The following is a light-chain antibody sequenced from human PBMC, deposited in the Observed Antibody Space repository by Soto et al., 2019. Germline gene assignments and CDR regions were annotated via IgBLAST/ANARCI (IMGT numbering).Light chain of an antibody. CDR3: QQYDKWPRT. V-gene: IGKV3-15*01. CDR1: QSVSRK. CDR2: GAS. J-gene: IGKJ1*01. Sequence: EVLMTQSPATLYVSPGERATLSCRASQSVSRKLAWYQQIRGQAPRLLIYGASTRATGVPARFSGSGSGTEFTLTISNLQSEDFAVYHCQQYDKWPRTFGQGTKVEI.